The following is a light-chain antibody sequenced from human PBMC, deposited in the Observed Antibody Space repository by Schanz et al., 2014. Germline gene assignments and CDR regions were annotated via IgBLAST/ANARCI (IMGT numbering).Light chain of an antibody. Sequence: ENVLTQSPGTLSLSPGERATLSCRASQSVSSYLVWYQQKPGQAPRLLIYGASSRATGFPARFSGSGSGTEFTLTISSLQSEDFAVYYCQQYDNWPPYTFGPGTKLEIK. CDR2: GAS. V-gene: IGKV3-15*01. CDR1: QSVSSY. CDR3: QQYDNWPPYT. J-gene: IGKJ2*01.